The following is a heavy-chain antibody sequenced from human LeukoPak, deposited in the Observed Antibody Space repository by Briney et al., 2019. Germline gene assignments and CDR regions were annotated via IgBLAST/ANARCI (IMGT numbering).Heavy chain of an antibody. CDR2: ISSSSSTI. Sequence: GGPLRLSCAASGFTFSSYSMNWVRQAPGKGLEWVSYISSSSSTIYYADSVKGRFTISRDNAKNSLYLQMNSLRDEDTAVYYCARYGSYYNPHHFDYWGQGTLVTVSS. CDR3: ARYGSYYNPHHFDY. D-gene: IGHD1-26*01. V-gene: IGHV3-48*02. J-gene: IGHJ4*02. CDR1: GFTFSSYS.